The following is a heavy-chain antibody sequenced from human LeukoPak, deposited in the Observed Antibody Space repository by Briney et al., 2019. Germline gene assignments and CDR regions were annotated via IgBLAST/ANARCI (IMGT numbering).Heavy chain of an antibody. D-gene: IGHD2-2*01. CDR3: ARGYCSSTSCYQDDAFDI. V-gene: IGHV4-38-2*02. J-gene: IGHJ3*02. Sequence: SETLSLTCTVSGDSISSGYYWGWIRQPPGKGLEWIGSIYHSGSTYYNPSLKSRVTISVDTSKNQFSLKLSSVTAADTAVYYCARGYCSSTSCYQDDAFDIWGQGTMVTVSS. CDR1: GDSISSGYY. CDR2: IYHSGST.